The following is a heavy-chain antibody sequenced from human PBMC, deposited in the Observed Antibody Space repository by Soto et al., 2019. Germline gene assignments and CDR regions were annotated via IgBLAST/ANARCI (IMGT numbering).Heavy chain of an antibody. Sequence: EVQLFESGGGLVEPGESLSLSCAASGFIFKDFALSWVRQAPGKGLEWVSTITTSDDITYSADSVSGRFTISRDNSANTLFLQMSSLRGDDTATYYCTKGDSAGYFDPSAGYSTPDHWGQGTLVTVSS. CDR3: TKGDSAGYFDPSAGYSTPDH. CDR1: GFIFKDFA. J-gene: IGHJ5*02. V-gene: IGHV3-23*01. CDR2: ITTSDDIT. D-gene: IGHD2-15*01.